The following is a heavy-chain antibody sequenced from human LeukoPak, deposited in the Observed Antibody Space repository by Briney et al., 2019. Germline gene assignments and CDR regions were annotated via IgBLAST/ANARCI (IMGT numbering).Heavy chain of an antibody. D-gene: IGHD2-15*01. V-gene: IGHV1-69*06. CDR3: ARGPRGYCSGGSCYGYYYYYMDV. J-gene: IGHJ6*03. CDR2: IIPIFGTA. Sequence: ASVKVSCKASGGTFSSYAISWGRQAPGQGLEWMGGIIPIFGTANYAQKFQGRVTITADKSTSTAYMELSSLRSEDTAVYYCARGPRGYCSGGSCYGYYYYYMDVWGKGTTVTVSS. CDR1: GGTFSSYA.